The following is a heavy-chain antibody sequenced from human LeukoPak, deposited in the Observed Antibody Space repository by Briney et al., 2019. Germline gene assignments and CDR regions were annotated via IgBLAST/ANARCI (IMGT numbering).Heavy chain of an antibody. Sequence: SETLSLTCAVYGGSFSGYYWSWIRQPPGKGLEWIEEINHSGSTNYNPSLKSRVTVSVDTSKNQFSLKLSSVTAADTAVYYCARGAVTTGARYFDWLSRYMDVWGKGTTVTVSS. D-gene: IGHD3-9*01. CDR2: INHSGST. CDR3: ARGAVTTGARYFDWLSRYMDV. V-gene: IGHV4-34*01. J-gene: IGHJ6*03. CDR1: GGSFSGYY.